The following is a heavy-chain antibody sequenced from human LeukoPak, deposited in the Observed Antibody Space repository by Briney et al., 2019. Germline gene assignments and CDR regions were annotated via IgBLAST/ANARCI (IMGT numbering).Heavy chain of an antibody. J-gene: IGHJ4*02. CDR3: ARRVSYGDLDY. V-gene: IGHV1-8*01. Sequence: ASVKVSCKASGYTFTSYDVNWVRQATGQGLEWMGWMNPNSGNTGYAQKFQGRVTITRNTSISTAYMQLSSPRSEDTAVYYCARRVSYGDLDYWGQGTLVTVSS. D-gene: IGHD4-17*01. CDR2: MNPNSGNT. CDR1: GYTFTSYD.